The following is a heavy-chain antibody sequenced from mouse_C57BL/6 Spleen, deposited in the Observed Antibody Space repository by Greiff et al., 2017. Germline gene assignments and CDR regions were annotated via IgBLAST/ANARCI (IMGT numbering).Heavy chain of an antibody. V-gene: IGHV1-50*01. CDR1: GYTFTSYW. CDR2: IDPSDSYT. D-gene: IGHD2-3*01. CDR3: ARYDRDEGDY. J-gene: IGHJ2*01. Sequence: QVQLKQPGAELVKPGASVKLSCKASGYTFTSYWMQWVKQRPGQGLEWIGEIDPSDSYTNYNQKFKGKATLTVDTSSSTAYMQLSSLTSEDSAVYYCARYDRDEGDYWGQGTTLTVSS.